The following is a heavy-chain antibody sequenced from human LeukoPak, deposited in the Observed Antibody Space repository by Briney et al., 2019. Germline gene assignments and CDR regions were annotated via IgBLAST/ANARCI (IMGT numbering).Heavy chain of an antibody. CDR1: GFTFSSYA. Sequence: PGGSLRLSCAASGFTFSSYAMHWVRQAPGKGLEWVAVISYDGSNKYYADSVKGRFTISRDNSKNTLYLQMNSLRAEDTAVYYCARDLMVRGRYYGMDVWGQGTTVTVSS. CDR2: ISYDGSNK. CDR3: ARDLMVRGRYYGMDV. D-gene: IGHD3-10*01. J-gene: IGHJ6*02. V-gene: IGHV3-30*14.